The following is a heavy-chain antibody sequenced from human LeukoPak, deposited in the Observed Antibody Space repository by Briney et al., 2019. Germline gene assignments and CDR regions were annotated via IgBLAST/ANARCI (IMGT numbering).Heavy chain of an antibody. J-gene: IGHJ4*02. CDR1: GFTFGSYW. Sequence: GGSLRLSCAASGFTFGSYWMSWVRQVPGKGLEWVANIKQDGSEKYYVDSVKGQFTISRDNAKNSLYLQMNSLRAEDTAIYYCARDTAGFDYWGQGTLVTVSS. CDR2: IKQDGSEK. V-gene: IGHV3-7*01. CDR3: ARDTAGFDY.